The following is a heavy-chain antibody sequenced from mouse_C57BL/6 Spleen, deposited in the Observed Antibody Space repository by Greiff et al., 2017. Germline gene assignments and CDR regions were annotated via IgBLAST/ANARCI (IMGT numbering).Heavy chain of an antibody. CDR2: ISSGGDYI. Sequence: EVKVEESGEGLVKPGGSLKLSCAASGFTFSSYAMSWVRQTPEKRLEWVAYISSGGDYIYYADTVKGRFTISRDNARNTLYLQMSSLKSEDTAMYYCTRDGYSWYFDVWGTGTTVTVSS. CDR3: TRDGYSWYFDV. J-gene: IGHJ1*03. D-gene: IGHD2-3*01. CDR1: GFTFSSYA. V-gene: IGHV5-9-1*02.